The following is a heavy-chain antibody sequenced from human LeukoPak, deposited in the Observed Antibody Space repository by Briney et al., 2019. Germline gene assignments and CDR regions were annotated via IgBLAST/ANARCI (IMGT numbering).Heavy chain of an antibody. D-gene: IGHD7-27*01. CDR1: GFTFSSYS. V-gene: IGHV3-48*04. CDR3: ARTMWGFDY. J-gene: IGHJ4*02. CDR2: ISSSGSII. Sequence: GGSLRLSCAVSGFTFSSYSMNWVRQAPGKGLEWVSYISSSGSIIYYADSVKGRFTISRDNAKRSLFLQMNSLRVEDTAVYYCARTMWGFDYWGQGTLVTVSS.